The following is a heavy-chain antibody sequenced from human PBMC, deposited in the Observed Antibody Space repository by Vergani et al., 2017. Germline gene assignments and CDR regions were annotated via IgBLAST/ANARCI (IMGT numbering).Heavy chain of an antibody. J-gene: IGHJ6*02. Sequence: EVQLVESGGGLVKPGGSLRLSCAASGFTFSSYSMNWVRQAPGKGLEWVSSISSSSSYIYYADSVKGRFTISRDNAKNSLYLQMNSLRAEDTAVYYCAGEFGGLSSSSYHYYGMDVWGQGTTVTVSS. D-gene: IGHD6-6*01. CDR1: GFTFSSYS. V-gene: IGHV3-21*01. CDR2: ISSSSSYI. CDR3: AGEFGGLSSSSYHYYGMDV.